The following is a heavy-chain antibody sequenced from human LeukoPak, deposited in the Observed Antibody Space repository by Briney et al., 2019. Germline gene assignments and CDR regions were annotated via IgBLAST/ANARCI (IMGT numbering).Heavy chain of an antibody. D-gene: IGHD2-2*01. Sequence: GGSLRLSCAASGFTFSSYAMSWVRQAPGKGLEWVANVNEDGGEKYYVDSVKGRFTISRDNAKNSLYLQMNSLRAEDTAVYYCVRAIRGTTDYWGQGTLVTVSS. J-gene: IGHJ4*02. CDR1: GFTFSSYA. CDR3: VRAIRGTTDY. V-gene: IGHV3-7*01. CDR2: VNEDGGEK.